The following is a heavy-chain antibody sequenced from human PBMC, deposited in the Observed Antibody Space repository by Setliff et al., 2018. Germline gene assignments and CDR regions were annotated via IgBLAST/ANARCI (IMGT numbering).Heavy chain of an antibody. CDR2: ISGSGDST. D-gene: IGHD2-15*01. V-gene: IGHV3-23*01. J-gene: IGHJ4*02. CDR3: AKRGPYCSGGTCHYYFDY. CDR1: GFTFSNYA. Sequence: PGGSLRLSCVASGFTFSNYAMAWVRQAPGKGLEWVSAISGSGDSTYYADSVKGRFTISRDNSKNTVYLEMNSLRAEDTAVYYCAKRGPYCSGGTCHYYFDYWGQGTLVTVSS.